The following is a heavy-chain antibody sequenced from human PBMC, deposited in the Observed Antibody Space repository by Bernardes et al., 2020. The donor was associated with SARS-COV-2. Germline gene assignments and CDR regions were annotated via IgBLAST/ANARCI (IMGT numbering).Heavy chain of an antibody. D-gene: IGHD3-22*01. CDR2: ISGSGDST. V-gene: IGHV3-23*01. J-gene: IGHJ4*02. CDR1: GFTFTSYA. CDR3: AKCYDSSGYFPDY. Sequence: GSLRLSCAASGFTFTSYAMSWVRQAPGKGLEWVSAISGSGDSTYYADSVKGRFTISRDNSKNTLYLQMNSLRAEDTAVYYCAKCYDSSGYFPDYWGQGTQVTVSS.